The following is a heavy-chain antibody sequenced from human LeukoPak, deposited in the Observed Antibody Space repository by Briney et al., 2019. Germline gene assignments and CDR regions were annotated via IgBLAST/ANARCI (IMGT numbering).Heavy chain of an antibody. V-gene: IGHV3-9*01. CDR1: GFIFNDYA. D-gene: IGHD3-16*02. CDR3: ARRWGSYRYFGY. CDR2: ISWNSGSI. Sequence: GGSLRLSCVASGFIFNDYAIHWVRQAPGKGLEWVSGISWNSGSIGYAESVKGRFTISRDNAKNSLYLQMNSLRAEDTALYFCARRWGSYRYFGYWGQGTLVTVSS. J-gene: IGHJ4*02.